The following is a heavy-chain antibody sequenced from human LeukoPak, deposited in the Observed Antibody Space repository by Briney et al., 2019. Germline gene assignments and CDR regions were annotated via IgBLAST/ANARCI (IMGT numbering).Heavy chain of an antibody. CDR2: IYTSGST. CDR3: ARHSAGFPGVPHNWFDP. D-gene: IGHD3-10*01. CDR1: GGSISSYY. V-gene: IGHV4-4*09. J-gene: IGHJ5*02. Sequence: KPSETLSLTCTVSGGSISSYYWSWIRQPPGKGLEWIGYIYTSGSTNYNPSLKSRVTISVDTSKNQFSLKLSSVTAADTAVYYCARHSAGFPGVPHNWFDPWGQGTLVTVSS.